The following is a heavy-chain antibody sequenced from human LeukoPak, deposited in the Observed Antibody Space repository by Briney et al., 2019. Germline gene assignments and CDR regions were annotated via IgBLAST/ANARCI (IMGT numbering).Heavy chain of an antibody. CDR1: GGSFSGYD. Sequence: SETLSLTCTVYGGSFSGYDWDWIRQPPGKGLEWIGEINHTGSTKTNPSLKSRVTKSVDTSKSQFSLKLSSVTAADTAVYYCARETRLHSGSYSNDAFDIWGQGTMVTVSS. V-gene: IGHV4-34*01. J-gene: IGHJ3*02. D-gene: IGHD1-26*01. CDR3: ARETRLHSGSYSNDAFDI. CDR2: INHTGST.